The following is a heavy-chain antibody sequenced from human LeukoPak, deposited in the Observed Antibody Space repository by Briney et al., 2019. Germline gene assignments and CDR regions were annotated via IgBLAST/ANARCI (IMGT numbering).Heavy chain of an antibody. D-gene: IGHD6-6*01. CDR3: ARDPVEYSSSPLVS. CDR1: GFTFSSYS. CDR2: IIRSSTHI. V-gene: IGHV3-21*01. Sequence: PGRCLRLSCAASGFTFSSYSMNWVRQAPGKGLEWVSSIIRSSTHIYHADSVTGRFTISRDNAKNSLYLHMNSLRAEDTAVYYCARDPVEYSSSPLVSWGQGTLVTVSS. J-gene: IGHJ4*02.